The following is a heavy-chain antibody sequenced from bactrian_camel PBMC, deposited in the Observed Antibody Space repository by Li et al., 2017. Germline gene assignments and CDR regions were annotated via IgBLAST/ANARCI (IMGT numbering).Heavy chain of an antibody. CDR2: ISSDGQT. D-gene: IGHD3*01. V-gene: IGHV3S55*01. Sequence: VQLVESGGGSVQAGGSLKLPCATDKDTLSRNCIGWFRQAPGKDREGVAAISSDGQTAYADFVKGRFTISKDNAKKTLYLQMNSLKPDDSAMYYCAAKRAYCETVLRRGDFAYWGQGTQVTVS. J-gene: IGHJ6*01. CDR3: AAKRAYCETVLRRGDFAY. CDR1: KDTLSRNC.